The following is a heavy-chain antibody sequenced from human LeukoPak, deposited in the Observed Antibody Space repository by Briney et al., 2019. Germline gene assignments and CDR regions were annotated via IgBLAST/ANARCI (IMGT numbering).Heavy chain of an antibody. CDR3: ARYNTGSVDY. CDR1: GFAFSSYR. D-gene: IGHD2-8*02. CDR2: IWYDGSKI. J-gene: IGHJ4*02. V-gene: IGHV3-33*01. Sequence: TGGSLRLSCAASGFAFSSYRMHWFRQAPGKGLEWVAVIWYDGSKIYYADFVKGRFTISRDNSKDTLYLQMDSLSAEDTAVYYCARYNTGSVDYWGQGTLVTVS.